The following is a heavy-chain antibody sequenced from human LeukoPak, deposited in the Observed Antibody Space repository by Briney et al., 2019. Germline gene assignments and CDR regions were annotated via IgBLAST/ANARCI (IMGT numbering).Heavy chain of an antibody. CDR2: IYSIGIP. D-gene: IGHD3-22*01. CDR3: ARRAYYDSSGYSPASGYFDL. Sequence: SETLSLTCTVSGGFIFSYYWNWIRQPPGKGLEWIGYIYSIGIPSYNPSLRSRGTISIATSKNQFSLRLRSVTAADTAIYYCARRAYYDSSGYSPASGYFDLWGRGTLVSVSS. CDR1: GGFIFSYY. J-gene: IGHJ2*01. V-gene: IGHV4-4*08.